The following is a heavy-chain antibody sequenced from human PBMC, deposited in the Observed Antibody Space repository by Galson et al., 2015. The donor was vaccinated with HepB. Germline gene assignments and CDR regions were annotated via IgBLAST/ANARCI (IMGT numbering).Heavy chain of an antibody. V-gene: IGHV3-7*03. Sequence: SLRLSCAASGFTFSSYWMSWVRQAPGKGLEWVANIRQDGSEKYYVDSVKGRFTISRDNAKNSLYLQMNSLRAEDTAVYYCASVSSSYYFDYWGQGTLVTVSS. CDR1: GFTFSSYW. J-gene: IGHJ4*02. D-gene: IGHD2-15*01. CDR3: ASVSSSYYFDY. CDR2: IRQDGSEK.